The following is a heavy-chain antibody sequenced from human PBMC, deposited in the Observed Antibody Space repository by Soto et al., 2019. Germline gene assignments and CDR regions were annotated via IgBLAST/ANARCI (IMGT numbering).Heavy chain of an antibody. V-gene: IGHV4-30-4*01. Sequence: QVQLQESGPGLVKPSQTLSLTCTVSGVSISSVDYYWRWISQPPGKGLEWIGYIYYSGGTYYNPSLKRRVTISVDTSKNPSTLKLSSVTAEDTAVYYWAREYGIGGSCYSPGLRACDSWGQGTLVTVYS. CDR1: GVSISSVDYY. CDR3: AREYGIGGSCYSPGLRACDS. J-gene: IGHJ4*02. CDR2: IYYSGGT. D-gene: IGHD2-15*01.